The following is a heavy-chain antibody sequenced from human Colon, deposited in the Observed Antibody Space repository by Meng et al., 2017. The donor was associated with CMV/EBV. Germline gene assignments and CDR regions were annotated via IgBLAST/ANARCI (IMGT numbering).Heavy chain of an antibody. CDR3: AKESPLARAPFDL. CDR2: IYQSGTT. Sequence: LSLTCEASGFTMGSNYMSWVRQAPQKGLEWVAVIYQSGTTYYADSVRGRFTISRDNSKNTLYLQMDSLRSEDTAVYFCAKESPLARAPFDLWGQGTPVTVSS. CDR1: GFTMGSNY. V-gene: IGHV3-53*05. J-gene: IGHJ4*02. D-gene: IGHD3-9*01.